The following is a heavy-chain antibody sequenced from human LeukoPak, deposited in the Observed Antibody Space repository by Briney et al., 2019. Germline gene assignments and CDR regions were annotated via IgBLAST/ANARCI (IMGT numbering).Heavy chain of an antibody. Sequence: ASVTVSCKASGYTFTSYYMHWVRQAPGQGLEWMGIINPSGGSTSYAQKFQGRVTMTRDTSTSTVYMELSSLRSEDTAVYYCAREGDDILTGYYYMDVWGKGTTVTVSS. V-gene: IGHV1-46*01. J-gene: IGHJ6*03. D-gene: IGHD3-9*01. CDR2: INPSGGST. CDR3: AREGDDILTGYYYMDV. CDR1: GYTFTSYY.